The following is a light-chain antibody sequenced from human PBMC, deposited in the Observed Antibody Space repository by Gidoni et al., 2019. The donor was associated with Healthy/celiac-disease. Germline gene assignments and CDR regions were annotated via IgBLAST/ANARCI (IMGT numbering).Light chain of an antibody. CDR2: LGS. CDR1: QSLLHSNGYNY. J-gene: IGKJ1*01. CDR3: MQALQTPWT. V-gene: IGKV2-28*01. Sequence: DIVMTQSPLSLPFTPGEPASIPCRSSQSLLHSNGYNYLDWYLQKPGQSPQLLIYLGSNRASGVPDRFSGSGSGTDFTLKISRVEAEDVGVYYCMQALQTPWTFGQGTKVEIK.